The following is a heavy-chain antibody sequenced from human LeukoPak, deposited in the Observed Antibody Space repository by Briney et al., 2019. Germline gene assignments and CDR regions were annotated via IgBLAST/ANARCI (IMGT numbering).Heavy chain of an antibody. D-gene: IGHD6-13*01. CDR2: ISHDGSNY. CDR1: GITFSTYG. V-gene: IGHV3-30*18. CDR3: AKATGSSWYYFDD. Sequence: GGSLRLSCADSGITFSTYGIHWVRQVPGKGLEWVAVISHDGSNYYYADSVKGRFTISRDNSKNTLYLQMYSLRTEDTAVYYCAKATGSSWYYFDDWGLGTLVTVSS. J-gene: IGHJ4*02.